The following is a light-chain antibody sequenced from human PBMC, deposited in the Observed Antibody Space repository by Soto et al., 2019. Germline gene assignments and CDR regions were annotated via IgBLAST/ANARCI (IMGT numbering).Light chain of an antibody. V-gene: IGKV1-39*01. CDR3: QQSYTMPLT. J-gene: IGKJ4*01. CDR2: AAS. Sequence: DIQMTQSPSSLSASVGDRFTITCRASQSISSYLNWYQQKPGKAPKLLIYAASSLQSGVPSRFSGSGSGTDFTLTISSLQPEDFATYYCQQSYTMPLTFGGGTKVDIK. CDR1: QSISSY.